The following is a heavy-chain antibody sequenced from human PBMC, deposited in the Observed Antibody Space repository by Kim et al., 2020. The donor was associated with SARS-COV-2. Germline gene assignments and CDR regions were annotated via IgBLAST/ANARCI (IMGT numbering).Heavy chain of an antibody. Sequence: GGSLRLSCEASGFTFINYSMDWVRQAPGKGLEWVSSISTGSTLVSYADSVKGRLIVSRDNANNTLFLYMTSLRAEDTAVYYCVRETRDGTDVWGQVTAVTVSS. D-gene: IGHD1-26*01. CDR2: ISTGSTLV. CDR1: GFTFINYS. J-gene: IGHJ6*02. V-gene: IGHV3-21*06. CDR3: VRETRDGTDV.